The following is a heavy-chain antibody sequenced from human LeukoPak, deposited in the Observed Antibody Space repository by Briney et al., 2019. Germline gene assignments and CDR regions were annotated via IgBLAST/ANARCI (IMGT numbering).Heavy chain of an antibody. D-gene: IGHD1-1*01. CDR3: ARGPNWNDEGWNY. V-gene: IGHV3-53*01. CDR1: GFTVSSNY. Sequence: GGSLRLSCAASGFTVSSNYISWVRQAPGKGLEWVSLIYTSGSTYYADSVKGRFTISRDNSKNTLYLQMNSLRAEDTAVYYCARGPNWNDEGWNYWGQGTLVTVSS. J-gene: IGHJ4*02. CDR2: IYTSGST.